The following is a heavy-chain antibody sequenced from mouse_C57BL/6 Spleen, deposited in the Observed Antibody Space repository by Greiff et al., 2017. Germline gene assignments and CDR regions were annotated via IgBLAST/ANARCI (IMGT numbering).Heavy chain of an antibody. CDR1: GFTFSNYW. CDR3: TRLFYSIDY. Sequence: EVKLQESGGGLVQPGGSMKLSCVASGFTFSNYWMNWVRQSPEKGLEWVAQIRLKSDNYATHYAESVKGRFTISRDDSKSSVYLQMNNLRAEDTGIYYCTRLFYSIDYWGQGTTLTVSS. J-gene: IGHJ2*01. V-gene: IGHV6-3*01. D-gene: IGHD2-5*01. CDR2: IRLKSDNYAT.